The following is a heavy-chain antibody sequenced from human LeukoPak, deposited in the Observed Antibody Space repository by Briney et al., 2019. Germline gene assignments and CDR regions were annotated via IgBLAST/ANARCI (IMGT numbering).Heavy chain of an antibody. CDR1: GYRFSSYW. J-gene: IGHJ5*02. V-gene: IGHV5-10-1*01. D-gene: IGHD1-14*01. Sequence: GESLKISCKGYGYRFSSYWMNWVRQMPGKGLEWMGRIDPDDSSTKYSPSFEGRVTISVDKSINTAYLQWSSLKASDSAMYYCGRDPIIRRIGKESAWGQGTVVTVSS. CDR3: GRDPIIRRIGKESA. CDR2: IDPDDSST.